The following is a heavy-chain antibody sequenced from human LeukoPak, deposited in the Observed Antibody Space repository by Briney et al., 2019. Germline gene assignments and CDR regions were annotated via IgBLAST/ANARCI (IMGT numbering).Heavy chain of an antibody. CDR2: MKYDGSEI. CDR1: GFTFSSYW. J-gene: IGHJ6*03. CDR3: ARDRQATRYYYMDV. V-gene: IGHV3-7*01. Sequence: GGSLRLSCAASGFTFSSYWMSGVRQAPGKGREGVANMKYDGSEIYYVGSVKSGFTIYREKAKKSLYLQMKSLRAAETGVYNCARDRQATRYYYMDVWGKGTTVSVSS.